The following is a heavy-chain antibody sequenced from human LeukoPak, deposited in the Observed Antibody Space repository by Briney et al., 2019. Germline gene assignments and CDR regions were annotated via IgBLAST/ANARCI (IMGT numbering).Heavy chain of an antibody. CDR3: ARDSPICSGGSCYSTLKHDAFDI. V-gene: IGHV3-21*01. CDR1: GFTFSSYS. Sequence: PGGSLRLSCAASGFTFSSYSMNWVRQAPGKGLEWVSSISSSSSYIYYADSVKGRFTISRDNAKNSLYLQMNSLRAEDTAVYYCARDSPICSGGSCYSTLKHDAFDIWGQGTMVTVSS. CDR2: ISSSSSYI. D-gene: IGHD2-15*01. J-gene: IGHJ3*02.